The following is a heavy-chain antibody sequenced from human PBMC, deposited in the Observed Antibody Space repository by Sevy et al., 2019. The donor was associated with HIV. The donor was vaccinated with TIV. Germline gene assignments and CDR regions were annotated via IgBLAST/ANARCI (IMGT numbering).Heavy chain of an antibody. CDR3: AKLYCGGDCYGRGSGNDAFDI. V-gene: IGHV3-21*04. CDR1: GFTFSSYS. Sequence: GGSLRLSCAASGFTFSSYSMHWVRQAPGKGLEWVSSINSISTYIYYADSVKGRFTISRDNSKNTLHLQMNSLRAEDTAVYYCAKLYCGGDCYGRGSGNDAFDIWGQGTMVTVSS. D-gene: IGHD2-21*01. CDR2: INSISTYI. J-gene: IGHJ3*02.